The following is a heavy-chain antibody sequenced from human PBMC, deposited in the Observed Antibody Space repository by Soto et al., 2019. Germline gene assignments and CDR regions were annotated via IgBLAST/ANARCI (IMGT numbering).Heavy chain of an antibody. J-gene: IGHJ4*02. Sequence: EVQLLESGGGLVQPGGSLRLSCAASAFTFSSNAMSWLRQAPGKGLEWVSGTSGSGANTYYADSVKGRFTISRDNSKNTLYLQMNSLRVEDTAVYYCAKDLFGNYADYFDYWGQGTLVTVSS. CDR3: AKDLFGNYADYFDY. CDR2: TSGSGANT. V-gene: IGHV3-23*01. D-gene: IGHD4-4*01. CDR1: AFTFSSNA.